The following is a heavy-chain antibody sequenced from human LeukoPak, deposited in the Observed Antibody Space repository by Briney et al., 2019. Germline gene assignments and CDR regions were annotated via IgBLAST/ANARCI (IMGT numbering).Heavy chain of an antibody. CDR2: IWYDGSKM. CDR1: GFTFSRYG. D-gene: IGHD2-15*01. J-gene: IGHJ4*02. Sequence: PGGSLRLSCEASGFTFSRYGFHWVRQAPGKGLEWVAAIWYDGSKMYYADFVKGRFTVSRDDSKNMLYLQMNSLRVDDTAVYYCARDLGVVAPDLDYWGQGTLVTVSS. V-gene: IGHV3-33*01. CDR3: ARDLGVVAPDLDY.